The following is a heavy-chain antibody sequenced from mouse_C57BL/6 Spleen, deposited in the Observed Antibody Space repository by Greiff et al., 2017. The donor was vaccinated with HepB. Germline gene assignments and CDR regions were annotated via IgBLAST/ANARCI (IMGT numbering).Heavy chain of an antibody. J-gene: IGHJ4*01. CDR2: ISSGSSTI. D-gene: IGHD2-2*01. CDR3: ARRSGYYYAMDY. Sequence: EVHLVESGGGLVKPGGSLKLSCAASGFTFSDYGMHWVRQAPEKGLEWVAYISSGSSTIYYADTVKGRFTISRDNAKNTLVLHMTSLRSEDTAMYYCARRSGYYYAMDYWGQGTSVTVSS. CDR1: GFTFSDYG. V-gene: IGHV5-17*01.